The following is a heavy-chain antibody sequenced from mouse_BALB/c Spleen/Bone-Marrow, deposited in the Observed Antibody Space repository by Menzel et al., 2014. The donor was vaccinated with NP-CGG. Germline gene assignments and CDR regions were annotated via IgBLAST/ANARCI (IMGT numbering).Heavy chain of an antibody. D-gene: IGHD2-14*01. CDR2: INPSNGRT. J-gene: IGHJ3*01. CDR3: ARDYGYDAVFAWFVY. Sequence: VQLVESGAELVKPGASVKLSCKASGYTFTSYWMHWVKQRPGQGLEWIGEINPSNGRTNYNEKFKSKATLTVDKSSSTAYMQLSSLTSEDSAVYYCARDYGYDAVFAWFVYWGQGTLVTVSA. CDR1: GYTFTSYW. V-gene: IGHV1S81*02.